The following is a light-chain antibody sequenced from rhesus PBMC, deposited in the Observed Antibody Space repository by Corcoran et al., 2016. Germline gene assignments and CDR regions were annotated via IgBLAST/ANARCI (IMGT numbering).Light chain of an antibody. CDR3: RQHNSFPFT. CDR1: QGSSNS. V-gene: IGKV1S3*01. CDR2: YAS. Sequence: DIQMTQSPSSLSASVGDTVTITCRASQGSSNSLAWYQQKPGKAPKPLIYYASNLESGVPARFSGSGSGTDFTLTIRSLQPEDFSAYYCRQHNSFPFTFGPGTKLDIK. J-gene: IGKJ3*01.